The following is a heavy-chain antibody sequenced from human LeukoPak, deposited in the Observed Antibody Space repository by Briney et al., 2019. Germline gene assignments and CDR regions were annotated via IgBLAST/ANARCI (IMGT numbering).Heavy chain of an antibody. CDR2: IASSSSYT. Sequence: GGSLRLSCAASGFTFSDYYMSWIRQAPGKGLEWVSYIASSSSYTNYADPVKGRFTISRDNAKSSLYLQMNSLGAEDTAVYYCARAIEATRRSTGTCNYFDYWGQGTLVTVSS. D-gene: IGHD5-12*01. CDR3: ARAIEATRRSTGTCNYFDY. V-gene: IGHV3-11*06. J-gene: IGHJ4*02. CDR1: GFTFSDYY.